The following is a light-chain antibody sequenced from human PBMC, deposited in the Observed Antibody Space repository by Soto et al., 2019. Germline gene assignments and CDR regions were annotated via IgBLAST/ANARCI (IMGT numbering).Light chain of an antibody. CDR3: QQYNAN. Sequence: DIQMTQSPSTLSASVGDRVTFTCRASQSIRSWLAWYQQKPGKAPNLLIYDASNLASGVPSRFSGSGSGTEFTLTISSLQPDDFATYYCQQYNANFGGGTKVEIK. J-gene: IGKJ4*01. CDR1: QSIRSW. V-gene: IGKV1-5*01. CDR2: DAS.